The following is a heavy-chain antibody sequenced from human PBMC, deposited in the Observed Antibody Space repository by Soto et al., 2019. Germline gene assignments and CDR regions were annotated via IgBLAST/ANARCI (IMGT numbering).Heavy chain of an antibody. V-gene: IGHV3-23*01. CDR2: ISGSGGST. D-gene: IGHD2-2*01. Sequence: EVQLLESGGGLVQPGGSLRLSCAASGFTFSSYAMSWVRQAPGKGLEWVSAISGSGGSTYYADSVKGRFTISRDNSKNTLYLQMNRLRAEDTAVYYCAKSPLSYCSSTSCYASDRANWFDPWGQGTLVTVSS. CDR3: AKSPLSYCSSTSCYASDRANWFDP. CDR1: GFTFSSYA. J-gene: IGHJ5*02.